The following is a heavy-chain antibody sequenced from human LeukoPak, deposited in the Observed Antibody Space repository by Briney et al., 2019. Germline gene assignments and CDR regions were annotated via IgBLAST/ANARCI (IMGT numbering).Heavy chain of an antibody. Sequence: PSETLSLTCTVSGASISSYYWTWIRQPPGEGLEWIGNMYYSGSTNCNPSLKSRATISVDTSENQFSLKLNSVTAADTAVYYCARHRYAHDHWGQGTLVTVSS. CDR1: GASISSYY. D-gene: IGHD3-16*01. V-gene: IGHV4-59*08. CDR2: MYYSGST. J-gene: IGHJ4*02. CDR3: ARHRYAHDH.